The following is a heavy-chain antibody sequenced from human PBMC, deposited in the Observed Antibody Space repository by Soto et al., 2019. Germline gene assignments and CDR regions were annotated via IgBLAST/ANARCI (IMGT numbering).Heavy chain of an antibody. J-gene: IGHJ4*02. CDR3: TRANTSPFDY. Sequence: QVQLVESGGGVVQPGGSLRLSCAASGFTFSRFGMRWVRQAPGKGLEWVAIIWYDGSQQFYADSVKGRFTISRDTSRNILYLQMNSLRAEDTAVYYCTRANTSPFDYWGQGALVTVSS. V-gene: IGHV3-33*01. CDR1: GFTFSRFG. CDR2: IWYDGSQQ.